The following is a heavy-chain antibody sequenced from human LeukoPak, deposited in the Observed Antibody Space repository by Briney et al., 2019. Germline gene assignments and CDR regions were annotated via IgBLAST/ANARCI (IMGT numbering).Heavy chain of an antibody. D-gene: IGHD2-15*01. V-gene: IGHV4-39*01. CDR2: MYFSGST. Sequence: SETLSLTCTVSGGSISSSSSYWGWVRQPPGKGLEWIGSMYFSGSTYYNPSLKSRITIIADTSKNQFSLRLNSVTASDTGVYYCVRHYCRGGSCYSFPNWFDPWGQGTRVTVSS. CDR3: VRHYCRGGSCYSFPNWFDP. J-gene: IGHJ5*02. CDR1: GGSISSSSSY.